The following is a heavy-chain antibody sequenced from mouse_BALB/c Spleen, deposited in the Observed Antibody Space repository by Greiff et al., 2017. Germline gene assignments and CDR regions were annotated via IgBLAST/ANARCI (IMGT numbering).Heavy chain of an antibody. V-gene: IGHV3-6*02. CDR1: GYSITSGYY. CDR2: ISYDGSN. J-gene: IGHJ2*01. D-gene: IGHD4-1*01. CDR3: ARTNWSYYFDY. Sequence: DVKLQESGPGLVKPSQSLSLTCSVTGYSITSGYYWNWIRQFPGNKLEWMGYISYDGSNNYNPSLKNRISITRDTSKNQFFLKLNSVTTEDTATYYCARTNWSYYFDYWGQGTTLTVSS.